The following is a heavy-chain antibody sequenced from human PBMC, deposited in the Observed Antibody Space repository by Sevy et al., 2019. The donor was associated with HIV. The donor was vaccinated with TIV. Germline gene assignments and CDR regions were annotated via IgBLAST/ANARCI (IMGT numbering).Heavy chain of an antibody. CDR3: ARGLDSGSYYPFDY. J-gene: IGHJ4*02. CDR2: IYYSGST. CDR1: GGSISSGDYY. Sequence: TLSLTCTVSGGSISSGDYYWSWIRQPPGKGLEWIGYIYYSGSTYYNPSLKSRVTISVDTSKNQFSLKPGSVTAADTAVYYCARGLDSGSYYPFDYWGQGTLVTVSS. D-gene: IGHD1-26*01. V-gene: IGHV4-30-4*01.